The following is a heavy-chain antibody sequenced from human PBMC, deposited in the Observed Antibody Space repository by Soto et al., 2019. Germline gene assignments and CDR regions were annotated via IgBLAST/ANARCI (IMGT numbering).Heavy chain of an antibody. D-gene: IGHD3-22*01. CDR3: ARSSYYYDSSGYFFSWFDP. J-gene: IGHJ5*02. V-gene: IGHV4-30-4*01. Sequence: PSETLSLTCTVSGGSISSGDYYWSWIRQPPGKGLEWIGYIYYSGSTYYNPSLKSRVTMSVDTSKNQFSLRLSSVTAADTAVYYCARSSYYYDSSGYFFSWFDPWGQGTLVTVSS. CDR2: IYYSGST. CDR1: GGSISSGDYY.